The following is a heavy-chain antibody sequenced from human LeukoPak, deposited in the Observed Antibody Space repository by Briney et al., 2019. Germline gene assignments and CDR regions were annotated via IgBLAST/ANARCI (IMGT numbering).Heavy chain of an antibody. Sequence: SETLSLTCTVPGGSISSYYWSWIRQPPGKGLERIGYIYYSGSTNYNPSLKSRVTISVDTSKNQFSLKLSSVTAADTAVYYCARLTYYDSSGYYPSGFDYWGQGTLVTVSS. V-gene: IGHV4-59*08. CDR1: GGSISSYY. CDR3: ARLTYYDSSGYYPSGFDY. J-gene: IGHJ4*02. D-gene: IGHD3-22*01. CDR2: IYYSGST.